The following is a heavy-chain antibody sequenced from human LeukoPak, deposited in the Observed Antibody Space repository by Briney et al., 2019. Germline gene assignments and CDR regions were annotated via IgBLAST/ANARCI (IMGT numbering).Heavy chain of an antibody. CDR2: ISWNSGSI. D-gene: IGHD3-10*01. CDR3: AKDNRYYGSGSYYTL. CDR1: GFTFDDYA. V-gene: IGHV3-9*01. J-gene: IGHJ4*02. Sequence: PGRSLRLSCAASGFTFDDYAMHWVRQAPGKGLEWVSGISWNSGSIGYADSVKGRFTISRDNAKNSLYLQMNSLRAEDTALYYCAKDNRYYGSGSYYTLWGQGTLVTVS.